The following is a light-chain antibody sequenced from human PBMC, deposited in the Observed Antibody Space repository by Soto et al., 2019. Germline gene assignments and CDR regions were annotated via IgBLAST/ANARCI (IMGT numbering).Light chain of an antibody. CDR3: QQYDKWPWT. Sequence: ELVLTQSPGTLSLSPGERATLSCRASQSVSSKYVAWYQQIPGQTPRLLIYGASSRATGIPDRFSGSGSGTEFTLTISSLQSEDFALYYCQQYDKWPWTFGQGTKVDIK. J-gene: IGKJ1*01. CDR1: QSVSSKY. V-gene: IGKV3-20*01. CDR2: GAS.